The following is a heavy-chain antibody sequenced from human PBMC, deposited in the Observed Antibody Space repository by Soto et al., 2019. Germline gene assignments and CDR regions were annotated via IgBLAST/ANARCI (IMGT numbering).Heavy chain of an antibody. Sequence: EVQLLESGGGLVQPGGSLRLSCAVSGFTFSSYAMSWVRQAPGKGLEWVSGISGSGGSTYYADSVKGRFSISRDNSKNTLYMQMNRLKAEDTAVYYCTKGGADTAMVSHNWFDPWGQGSLVTVSS. CDR1: GFTFSSYA. D-gene: IGHD5-18*01. CDR3: TKGGADTAMVSHNWFDP. V-gene: IGHV3-23*01. CDR2: ISGSGGST. J-gene: IGHJ5*02.